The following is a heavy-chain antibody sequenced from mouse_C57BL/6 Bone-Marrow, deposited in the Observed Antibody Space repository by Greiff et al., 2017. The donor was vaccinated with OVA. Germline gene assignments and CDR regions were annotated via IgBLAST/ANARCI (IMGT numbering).Heavy chain of an antibody. CDR3: ARDVYYGYDGFAY. J-gene: IGHJ3*01. CDR1: GYTFTSYW. V-gene: IGHV1-52*01. Sequence: QVQLQQSGAELVRPGSSVKLSCKASGYTFTSYWMHWVKQRPIQGLEWIGNIDPSDSETHYNQKFKDKATLTVDKSSSTAYMQLSSLTSEDSAVYYCARDVYYGYDGFAYWGQGTLVTVSA. D-gene: IGHD2-2*01. CDR2: IDPSDSET.